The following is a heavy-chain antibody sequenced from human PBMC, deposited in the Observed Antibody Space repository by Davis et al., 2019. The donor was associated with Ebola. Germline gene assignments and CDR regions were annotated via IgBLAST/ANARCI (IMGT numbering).Heavy chain of an antibody. J-gene: IGHJ6*02. Sequence: ASVKVSCKASGYTFTGYYMHRVRQAPGQGLECMGWINPNSGGTNYAQKFQGWVTMTRDTSISTAYMELSRLRSDDTAVYYCAREGGFSSSWDYYYYGMDVWGQGTTVTVSS. CDR2: INPNSGGT. D-gene: IGHD6-13*01. V-gene: IGHV1-2*04. CDR1: GYTFTGYY. CDR3: AREGGFSSSWDYYYYGMDV.